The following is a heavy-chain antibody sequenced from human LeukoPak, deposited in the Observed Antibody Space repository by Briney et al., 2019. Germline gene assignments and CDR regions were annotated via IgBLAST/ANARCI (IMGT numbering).Heavy chain of an antibody. D-gene: IGHD6-6*01. Sequence: PSETLSLTCNVSGDSIRNYYWSWIRQTPGKGLEWIGHIYDIGSTNYNPSLKSRVTISVDTSKNQFSLKVSSVTAADTAVYYCARLARGRWSDRWGQGTLVTVSS. CDR2: IYDIGST. J-gene: IGHJ5*02. V-gene: IGHV4-59*08. CDR1: GDSIRNYY. CDR3: ARLARGRWSDR.